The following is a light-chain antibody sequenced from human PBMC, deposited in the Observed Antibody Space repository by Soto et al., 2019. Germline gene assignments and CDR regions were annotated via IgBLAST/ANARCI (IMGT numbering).Light chain of an antibody. Sequence: DIQMTQSPSTLSGSVGDRVTITCRASQTISSWLAWYQQKPGKAPKLLIYDASALPRGVPSRFSSSGSGTKFTLTIASLQPDDFATYYCQQYETFSGTFGPGTKVDIK. V-gene: IGKV1-5*01. J-gene: IGKJ1*01. CDR1: QTISSW. CDR3: QQYETFSGT. CDR2: DAS.